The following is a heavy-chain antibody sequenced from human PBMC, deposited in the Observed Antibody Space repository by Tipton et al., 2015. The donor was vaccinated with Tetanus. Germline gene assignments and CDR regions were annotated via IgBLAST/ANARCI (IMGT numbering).Heavy chain of an antibody. CDR3: ASGSTLDF. CDR1: GFMFGNYR. J-gene: IGHJ4*02. V-gene: IGHV3-69-1*02. CDR2: ITTNSYI. D-gene: IGHD6-25*01. Sequence: SLRLSCAVSGFMFGNYRMNWVRQAPGRGLEWVASITTNSYIYYADSVKGRFTISRDNTKNSLFLQMNSLRAGDTAVYYCASGSTLDFWGQGTLVPVSS.